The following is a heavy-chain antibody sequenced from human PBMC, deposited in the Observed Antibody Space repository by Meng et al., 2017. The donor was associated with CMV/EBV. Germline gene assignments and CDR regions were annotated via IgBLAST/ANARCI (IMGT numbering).Heavy chain of an antibody. CDR1: GFSFSNFV. J-gene: IGHJ4*02. D-gene: IGHD3-10*01. CDR3: AKDGGFHGAYYGFLDS. Sequence: GESLKISCAASGFSFSNFVMHWVRQAPGKGLEWVAFIYFDGRDKYYADSVRDRFTISRDKSKNTLYLEMNSPRADDTAVYYCAKDGGFHGAYYGFLDSWGQGTLVTVSS. V-gene: IGHV3-30*02. CDR2: IYFDGRDK.